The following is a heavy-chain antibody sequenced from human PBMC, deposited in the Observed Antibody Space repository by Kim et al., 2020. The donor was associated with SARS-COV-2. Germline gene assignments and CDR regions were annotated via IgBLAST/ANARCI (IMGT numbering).Heavy chain of an antibody. V-gene: IGHV3-23*01. D-gene: IGHD6-19*01. J-gene: IGHJ1*01. CDR1: GFTFSSYA. CDR3: ARITQWLVPYFQH. Sequence: GGSLRLSCAASGFTFSSYAMSWVRQAPGKGLEWVSLTSGSGGSTYYADSVKGRFTISRDNSKNTLYLQMNSLRAEDTAVYYCARITQWLVPYFQHWGQGTLVTVSS. CDR2: TSGSGGST.